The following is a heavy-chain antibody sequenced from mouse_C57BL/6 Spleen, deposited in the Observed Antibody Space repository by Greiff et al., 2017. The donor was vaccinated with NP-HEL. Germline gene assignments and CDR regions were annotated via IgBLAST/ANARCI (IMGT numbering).Heavy chain of an antibody. Sequence: VQLKESVAELVRPGASVKLSCTASGFNIKNTYMHWVKQRPEQGLEWIGRIDPANGNTKYAPKFQGKATITADTSSNTAYLQLSSLTSEDTAIYYCARSEATVVATGDFDYWGQGTTLTVSS. CDR1: GFNIKNTY. V-gene: IGHV14-3*01. J-gene: IGHJ2*01. CDR3: ARSEATVVATGDFDY. D-gene: IGHD1-1*01. CDR2: IDPANGNT.